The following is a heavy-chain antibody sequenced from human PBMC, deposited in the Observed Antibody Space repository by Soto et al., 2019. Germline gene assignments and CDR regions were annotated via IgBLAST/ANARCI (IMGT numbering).Heavy chain of an antibody. CDR2: INHSGST. D-gene: IGHD3-10*01. Sequence: QVQLQQWGAGLLKPSETLSLTCAVYGGSFSGYYWSWIRQPPGKGLEWIGEINHSGSTNYNPSLKSRVTISVDTSKNQFSLKLSSVTAADTAVYYCARGTWVRSAFDIWGQVTMVTVSS. V-gene: IGHV4-34*01. J-gene: IGHJ3*02. CDR3: ARGTWVRSAFDI. CDR1: GGSFSGYY.